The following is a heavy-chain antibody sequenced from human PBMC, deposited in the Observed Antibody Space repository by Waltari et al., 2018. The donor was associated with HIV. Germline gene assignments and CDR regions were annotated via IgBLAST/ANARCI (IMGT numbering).Heavy chain of an antibody. D-gene: IGHD2-21*02. V-gene: IGHV1-3*01. J-gene: IGHJ5*02. CDR1: GYTFTSYA. CDR3: ARNIVVVTAILAFDP. CDR2: INAGNGNT. Sequence: QVQLVQSGAEVKKPGASVKVSCKASGYTFTSYAMHWVRQAPGQRLEWMGWINAGNGNTKYSQKFQGRVTITRDTSASTAYMELSSLRSEDTAVYYCARNIVVVTAILAFDPWGQGTLVTVSS.